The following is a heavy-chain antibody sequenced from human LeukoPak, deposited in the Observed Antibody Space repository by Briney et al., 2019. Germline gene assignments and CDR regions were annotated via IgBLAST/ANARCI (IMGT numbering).Heavy chain of an antibody. CDR2: IIPIFGTA. J-gene: IGHJ3*02. D-gene: IGHD1-26*01. V-gene: IGHV1-69*13. Sequence: SVKVSCKASGGTFSSYAISWVRQARGQGGEWMGGIIPIFGTANYAQKFQRRVTITADESTSTAYMELSSLRSEDTAVYYCARDPPSWRELGREAFDIWGQGTMVTVSS. CDR3: ARDPPSWRELGREAFDI. CDR1: GGTFSSYA.